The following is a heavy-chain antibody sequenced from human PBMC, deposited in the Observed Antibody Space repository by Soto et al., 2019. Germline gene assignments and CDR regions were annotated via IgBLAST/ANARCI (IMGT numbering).Heavy chain of an antibody. CDR3: AIGRTGSNGYYWA. V-gene: IGHV1-69*02. Sequence: QVQLVQSGAEVKKPGSSVKVSCKPSGNTLNTDTITWLRQAPGQGLEWMGRIIPVIGVGTYEQKFQDRVTITAVKSTTTVYMEVTSLTSEDTATYYCAIGRTGSNGYYWAWGQGTQVTVS. CDR1: GNTLNTDT. D-gene: IGHD3-22*01. CDR2: IIPVIGVG. J-gene: IGHJ5*02.